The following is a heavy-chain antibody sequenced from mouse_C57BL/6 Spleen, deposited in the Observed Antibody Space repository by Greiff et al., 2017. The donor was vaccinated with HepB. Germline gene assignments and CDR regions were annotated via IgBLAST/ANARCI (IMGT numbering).Heavy chain of an antibody. CDR1: GYTFTSYW. V-gene: IGHV1-55*01. Sequence: VQLQQSGAELVKPGASVKMSCKASGYTFTSYWITWVKQRPGQGLEWIGDIYPGSGSTNYNEKFKSKATLTVDTSSSTAYMQLSSLTSEDSAVYYCARGFITTVVHFDYWGQGTTLTVSS. CDR2: IYPGSGST. D-gene: IGHD1-1*01. J-gene: IGHJ2*01. CDR3: ARGFITTVVHFDY.